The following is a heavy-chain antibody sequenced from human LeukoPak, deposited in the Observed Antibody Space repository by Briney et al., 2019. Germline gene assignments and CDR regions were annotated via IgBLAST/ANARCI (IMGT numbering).Heavy chain of an antibody. CDR1: GGSISSYY. D-gene: IGHD3-10*01. V-gene: IGHV4-4*07. CDR3: AREHSWFGEPWYFDL. CDR2: IYTSGST. J-gene: IGHJ2*01. Sequence: SETLSLTCTVSGGSISSYYWSWIRQPAGKGLEWIGRIYTSGSTNYNPSLKSRVTMSVDTSKNQFSLKLSSVTAADTAVYYCAREHSWFGEPWYFDLWGRGTLVTVSS.